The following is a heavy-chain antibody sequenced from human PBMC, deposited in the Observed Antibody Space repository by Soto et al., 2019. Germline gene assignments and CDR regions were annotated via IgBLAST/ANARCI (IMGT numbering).Heavy chain of an antibody. J-gene: IGHJ4*02. CDR1: GFTFSSYA. Sequence: GSLRLSCAASGFTFSSYAMSWVRQAPGKGLEWVSAISGSGVSTYYADSVKGRFTISRDNSKNTLYLQMNSLRAEDTAVYYCAKSPGMYYYDSSGYYDYWGQGTLVTVSS. CDR3: AKSPGMYYYDSSGYYDY. CDR2: ISGSGVST. D-gene: IGHD3-22*01. V-gene: IGHV3-23*01.